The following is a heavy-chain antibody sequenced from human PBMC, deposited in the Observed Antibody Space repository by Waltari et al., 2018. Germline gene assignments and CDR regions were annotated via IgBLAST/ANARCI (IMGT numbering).Heavy chain of an antibody. CDR2: TDYSGSS. J-gene: IGHJ4*02. V-gene: IGHV4-30-4*08. CDR1: GGSISSGDYY. D-gene: IGHD6-13*01. CDR3: ARVQQLAVDY. Sequence: QVQLQESGPGLVKPSQTLSLTCTVSGGSISSGDYYWSWNSQPPGKGLEWIGYTDYSGSSYSNPSLKSRVTISVDTYKHQFSLKLSSVTAADTAVYYCARVQQLAVDYWGQGTLVTVSS.